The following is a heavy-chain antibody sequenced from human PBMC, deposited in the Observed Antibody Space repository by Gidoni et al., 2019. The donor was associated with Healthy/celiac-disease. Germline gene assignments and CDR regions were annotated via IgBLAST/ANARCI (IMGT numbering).Heavy chain of an antibody. CDR3: ARDGPLELRGYYYYGMDV. Sequence: EVQLVESGGGLVKPGGSLRLSCAASGFTFRRYSMNWVRKAPGKGLEWVSSISSSSSYIFYADSVKGRFTIARDNAKNSLYLQMNSLRAEDTAVYYCARDGPLELRGYYYYGMDVWGQGTTVTVSS. D-gene: IGHD1-7*01. J-gene: IGHJ6*02. CDR2: ISSSSSYI. V-gene: IGHV3-21*01. CDR1: GFTFRRYS.